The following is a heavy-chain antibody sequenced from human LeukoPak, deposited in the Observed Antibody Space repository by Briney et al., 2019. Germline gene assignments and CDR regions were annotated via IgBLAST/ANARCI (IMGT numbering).Heavy chain of an antibody. Sequence: GGSLRLSCAASGFTFSSYAMHWVRQAPGKGLEWVAVISYDGSNKYYADSVKGRFTISRDNSKNTLYLQMNSLRAEDTAVYYCATYSSSWYTYYYGMDVWGQGTTVTVSS. CDR1: GFTFSSYA. D-gene: IGHD6-13*01. CDR3: ATYSSSWYTYYYGMDV. J-gene: IGHJ6*02. CDR2: ISYDGSNK. V-gene: IGHV3-30-3*01.